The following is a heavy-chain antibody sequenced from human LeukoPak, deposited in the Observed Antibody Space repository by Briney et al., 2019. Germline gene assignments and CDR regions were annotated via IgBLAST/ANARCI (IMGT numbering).Heavy chain of an antibody. CDR3: ARAAQEDRGSPPSFDY. CDR1: GFTFSSYW. J-gene: IGHJ4*02. V-gene: IGHV3-48*01. Sequence: GGSLRLSCAASGFTFSSYWMNWVRQAPGKGLEWVSYISSSGSTIYYADSVKGRFTISRENAKNSLYLQMNSLRAGDTAVYYCARAAQEDRGSPPSFDYWGQGTLVTVSS. CDR2: ISSSGSTI.